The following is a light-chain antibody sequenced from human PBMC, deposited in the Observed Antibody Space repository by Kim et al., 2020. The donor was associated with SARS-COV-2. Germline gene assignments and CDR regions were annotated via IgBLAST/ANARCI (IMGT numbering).Light chain of an antibody. V-gene: IGKV4-1*01. CDR2: WAS. Sequence: DIVMTQSPDSLAASLGERATINCKSSQSVLYSSNNKNYLAWYQQKPGQPPKLLIHWASTRESGVPDRYSGSGSGTDFTLTISNLQAEDVAVYYCQQYYTTPFTFGPGTKVDIK. CDR3: QQYYTTPFT. J-gene: IGKJ3*01. CDR1: QSVLYSSNNKNY.